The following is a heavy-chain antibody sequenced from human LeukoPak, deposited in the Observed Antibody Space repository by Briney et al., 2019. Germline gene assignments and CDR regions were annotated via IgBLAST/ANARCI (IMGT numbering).Heavy chain of an antibody. Sequence: ASVKVSCKASGYTFTGYYMHWVRPAPGQGLEWMGWINPNSGGTNYAQKSQGRVTMTRDTSISTAYMELSRLRSDDTAVYYCARDGYCSGGSCYDYYYMDVWGKGTTVTVSS. CDR2: INPNSGGT. CDR3: ARDGYCSGGSCYDYYYMDV. CDR1: GYTFTGYY. J-gene: IGHJ6*03. D-gene: IGHD2-15*01. V-gene: IGHV1-2*02.